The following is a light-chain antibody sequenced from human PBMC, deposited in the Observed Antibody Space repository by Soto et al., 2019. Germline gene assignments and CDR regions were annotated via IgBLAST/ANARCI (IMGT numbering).Light chain of an antibody. V-gene: IGKV3D-7*01. CDR3: LHYYNYPQT. CDR1: QSITSRY. J-gene: IGKJ1*01. CDR2: GAS. Sequence: IMLTQAPVTLSFSPGKRATLSCRASQSITSRYLAWYQQKPGQAPRLLIYGASTRATGIPDRFSGSYSGRDFTLTISGLQPDDFATYYCLHYYNYPQTFGQGTKVDIK.